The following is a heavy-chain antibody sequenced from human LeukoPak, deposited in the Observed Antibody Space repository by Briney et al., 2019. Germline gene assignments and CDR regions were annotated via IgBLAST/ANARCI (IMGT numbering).Heavy chain of an antibody. V-gene: IGHV5-51*01. CDR3: ARKVAARPGLLHAFDI. CDR2: IYPGDSDT. CDR1: GYSFTSYW. J-gene: IGHJ3*02. D-gene: IGHD6-6*01. Sequence: GESLKISCKGSGYSFTSYWIGWVRQMPGKGLEWMGIIYPGDSDTRYSPSFQGQVTISADKSISTAYLQWSSLKASDTAMYYCARKVAARPGLLHAFDIWGQGTKVTVSS.